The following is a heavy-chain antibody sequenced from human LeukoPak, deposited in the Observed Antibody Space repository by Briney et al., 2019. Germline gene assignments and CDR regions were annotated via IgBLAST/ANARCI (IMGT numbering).Heavy chain of an antibody. CDR2: INPNSGGT. J-gene: IGHJ4*02. D-gene: IGHD3-3*01. CDR3: ARDYDFWSGYYTTFDY. CDR1: GYTFTGYY. V-gene: IGHV1-2*02. Sequence: ASVKVSCKASGYTFTGYYMHWVRQAPGQGLEWMGWINPNSGGTNYAQKFQGRVTMTRDTSISTAYMELSRLRSDDTAVYYCARDYDFWSGYYTTFDYWGQGTLVTVS.